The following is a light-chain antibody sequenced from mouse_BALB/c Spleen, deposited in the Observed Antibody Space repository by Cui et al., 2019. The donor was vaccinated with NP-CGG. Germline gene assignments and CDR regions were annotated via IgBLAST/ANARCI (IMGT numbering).Light chain of an antibody. Sequence: QAVVNQESAITTSPGETVTLTCRSSTGAVTTSNYANWVQEKPDYLFTGLIGGTNNRAPGVPARFSGSLIGDKAALTIIGAQTEDEAIYFCALWYSNHWVFGGGTKLTVL. V-gene: IGLV1*01. CDR3: ALWYSNHWV. CDR2: GTN. CDR1: TGAVTTSNY. J-gene: IGLJ1*01.